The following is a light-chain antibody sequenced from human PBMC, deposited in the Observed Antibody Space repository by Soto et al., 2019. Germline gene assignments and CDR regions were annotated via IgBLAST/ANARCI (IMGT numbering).Light chain of an antibody. V-gene: IGKV1-5*03. Sequence: DIQMTQSPSTLSASVGDRVTITCRASQSISTWLAWYQQKPGKAPKLLIYNASSLESGVPSRFSGSGSGTEFTLTISSLQPEDFATYYCQHYNSYPITFGQGTRLEIK. CDR1: QSISTW. CDR2: NAS. CDR3: QHYNSYPIT. J-gene: IGKJ5*01.